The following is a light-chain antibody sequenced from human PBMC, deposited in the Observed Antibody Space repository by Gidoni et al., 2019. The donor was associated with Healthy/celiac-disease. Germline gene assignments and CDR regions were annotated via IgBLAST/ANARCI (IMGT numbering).Light chain of an antibody. J-gene: IGKJ1*01. V-gene: IGKV1-39*01. CDR1: QSISSY. CDR2: AAS. CDR3: QQSYSTPWWT. Sequence: DIQMTQPPSSLSASVGDRVTITCRASQSISSYLNWYQQKPGKAPKLLIYAASSLQSGVPSRFSGSGSGTDFTLTISSLQPEDVETYYCQQSYSTPWWTFGQXTKVEIK.